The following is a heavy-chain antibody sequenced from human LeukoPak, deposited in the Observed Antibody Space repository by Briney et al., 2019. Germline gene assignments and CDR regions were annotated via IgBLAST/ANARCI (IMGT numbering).Heavy chain of an antibody. CDR3: ARDRGGNSYGPDFDY. D-gene: IGHD5-18*01. CDR2: IYYSGNT. CDR1: GDFITAYY. Sequence: SETLSLTCTVSGDFITAYYWSWIRQPPGKGLEWIGYIYYSGNTNYNPSLKSRVTISVDTSKNQFSLRLSSVTAADTAVYYCARDRGGNSYGPDFDYWGQGTLVTVSS. J-gene: IGHJ4*02. V-gene: IGHV4-59*01.